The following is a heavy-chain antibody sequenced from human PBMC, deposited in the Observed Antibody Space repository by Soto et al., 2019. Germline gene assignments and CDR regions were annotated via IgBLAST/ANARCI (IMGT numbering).Heavy chain of an antibody. CDR2: IYNGGSP. V-gene: IGHV4-59*01. CDR3: ARGEWFLRGYGMDV. Sequence: QVQLQESGPGLVKASETLSLTCTVSGDSISTDYWSWIRQPPGKRLEYIGFIYNGGSPNYSPSLDSRVTISPDTSKNQFSLTLSSVTAADTAVYYCARGEWFLRGYGMDVWGRGTTVTVS. J-gene: IGHJ6*02. CDR1: GDSISTDY. D-gene: IGHD3-3*01.